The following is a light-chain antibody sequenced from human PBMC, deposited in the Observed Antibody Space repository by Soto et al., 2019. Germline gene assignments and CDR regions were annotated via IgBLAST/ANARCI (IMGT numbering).Light chain of an antibody. Sequence: EIVLTQSPGTLSLSPGERATLSCRASHSVSSSYLAWYQQKPGQAPRLLIYGASSRATGIPDRFSGSGPGTDFTLTISRLEPADFAVYYCQQYGSSPPITFGQGTRLEI. CDR3: QQYGSSPPIT. J-gene: IGKJ5*01. V-gene: IGKV3-20*01. CDR1: HSVSSSY. CDR2: GAS.